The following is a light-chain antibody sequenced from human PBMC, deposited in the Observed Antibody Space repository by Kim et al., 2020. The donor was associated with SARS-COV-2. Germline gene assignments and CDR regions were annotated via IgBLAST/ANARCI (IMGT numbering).Light chain of an antibody. Sequence: SYELTQPPSVSVSPGQTASITCSGDQLGDKYACWYQQKPGQSPVLVIYQDSKRPSGIPERFSGSNSGNPATLTISGTQAMDEADYYCQAWDSSSVVFGGG. V-gene: IGLV3-1*01. CDR2: QDS. CDR3: QAWDSSSVV. CDR1: QLGDKY. J-gene: IGLJ2*01.